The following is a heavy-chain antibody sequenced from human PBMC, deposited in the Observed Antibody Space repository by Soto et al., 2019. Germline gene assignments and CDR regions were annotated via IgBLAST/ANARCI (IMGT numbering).Heavy chain of an antibody. CDR1: GDSVSRTRSA. CDR3: ITGCYFAD. V-gene: IGHV6-1*01. CDR2: TYSRSQWYS. Sequence: WQSLSLTCAISGDSVSRTRSAWNWLRQSPSRGLEWLGRTYSRSQWYSAYAVSIKARLTIDAATSKNQFSLQLSSVSPEYTAVYYCITGCYFADWGHGTLVTVSS. J-gene: IGHJ4*01.